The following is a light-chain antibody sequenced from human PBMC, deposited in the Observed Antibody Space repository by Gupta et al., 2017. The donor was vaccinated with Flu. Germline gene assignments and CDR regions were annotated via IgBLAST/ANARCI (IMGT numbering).Light chain of an antibody. V-gene: IGKV1-33*01. CDR2: DAS. J-gene: IGKJ4*01. CDR3: QQYDNLPLT. CDR1: QDISNY. Sequence: PTSLSASVGDRVTITCQASQDISNYLNWYQQKPGKAPKLLIYDASNLETGVPSRFSGSAYGTDFTFTISSLQPEDVATYYCQQYDNLPLTFGGGTKVEIK.